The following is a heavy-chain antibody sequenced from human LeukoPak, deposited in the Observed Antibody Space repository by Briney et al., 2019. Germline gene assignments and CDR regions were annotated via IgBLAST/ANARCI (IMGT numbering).Heavy chain of an antibody. V-gene: IGHV3-53*01. Sequence: GGSLRLSSAASGFTVSSNYMSWVRQAPGKGLEWVSVIYSGGSTYYADSVKGRFTISRDNSKNTLYLQMNSLRAEDTAVYYCARLSGWSFFLDYWGQGTLVTVSS. CDR2: IYSGGST. J-gene: IGHJ4*02. CDR1: GFTVSSNY. D-gene: IGHD6-19*01. CDR3: ARLSGWSFFLDY.